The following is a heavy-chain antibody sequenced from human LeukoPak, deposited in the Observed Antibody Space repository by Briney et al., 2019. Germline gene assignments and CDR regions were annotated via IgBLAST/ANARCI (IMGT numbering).Heavy chain of an antibody. V-gene: IGHV1-46*01. CDR1: GYTFTSYF. D-gene: IGHD3-16*01. Sequence: ASVKVSCKASGYTFTSYFMHWVRQAPGQGLEWMGIINPSGGSTSYAQKFQGRVTITRDTSISTLYMELSSLRSEDTAVYYCATSNAGLGGNFQHWGQGTLVTVSS. CDR2: INPSGGST. CDR3: ATSNAGLGGNFQH. J-gene: IGHJ1*01.